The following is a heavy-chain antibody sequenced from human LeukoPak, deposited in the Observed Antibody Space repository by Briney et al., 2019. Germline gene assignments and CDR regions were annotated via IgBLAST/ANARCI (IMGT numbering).Heavy chain of an antibody. CDR1: GGTVTSSTYF. Sequence: SETLSLTCTLSGGTVTSSTYFWGWIRQPPGKGLEWIGSISYSGATYYNPSVKSRVSMSVHTSKNQFSMKLSSVTAADTAVYYCARDGFYYHSYMDVWGEGTTVPVSS. D-gene: IGHD1-14*01. V-gene: IGHV4-39*07. CDR2: ISYSGAT. J-gene: IGHJ6*03. CDR3: ARDGFYYHSYMDV.